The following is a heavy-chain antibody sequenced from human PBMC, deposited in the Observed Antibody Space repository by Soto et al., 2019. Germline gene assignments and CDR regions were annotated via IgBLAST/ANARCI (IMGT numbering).Heavy chain of an antibody. CDR3: ARVKDGGDYVRDGNWFDP. J-gene: IGHJ5*02. CDR1: GGSFSGYY. V-gene: IGHV4-34*01. CDR2: INHSGST. D-gene: IGHD4-17*01. Sequence: QVQLQQWGAGLLKPSETLSLTCAVYGGSFSGYYWSWIRQPPGKGLEWIGEINHSGSTNYNPSLKSRATISVATSKNQFSLKLSSVTAADTAVYYCARVKDGGDYVRDGNWFDPWGQGTLVTVSS.